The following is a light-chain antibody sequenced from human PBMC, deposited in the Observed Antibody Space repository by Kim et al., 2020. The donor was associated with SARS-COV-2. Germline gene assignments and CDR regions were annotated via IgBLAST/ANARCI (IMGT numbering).Light chain of an antibody. CDR3: QQYYSTPNT. CDR2: WAS. V-gene: IGKV4-1*01. CDR1: QSVLYSSNNENY. J-gene: IGKJ4*01. Sequence: DIVMTQSPDSLAVSLGERATINCKSSQSVLYSSNNENYLSWYQQKPGQPPKLLIYWASTRESGVPDRFSGSGSGTDFTLTISSLQAEDVAVYYCQQYYSTPNTFGGGTKVDIK.